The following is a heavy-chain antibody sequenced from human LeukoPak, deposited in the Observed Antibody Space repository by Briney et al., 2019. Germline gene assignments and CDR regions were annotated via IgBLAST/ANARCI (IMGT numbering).Heavy chain of an antibody. CDR2: IYYSGST. V-gene: IGHV4-59*12. D-gene: IGHD2-8*01. J-gene: IGHJ4*02. CDR1: GGSFSGYY. Sequence: SETLSLTCAVYGGSFSGYYWSWIRQPPGKGLEWIGYIYYSGSTNYNPSLKSRVTISVDTSKKQFSLKLSSVTAADTAVYYCAGCCTNGVCYCHYWGQGTLVTVSS. CDR3: AGCCTNGVCYCHY.